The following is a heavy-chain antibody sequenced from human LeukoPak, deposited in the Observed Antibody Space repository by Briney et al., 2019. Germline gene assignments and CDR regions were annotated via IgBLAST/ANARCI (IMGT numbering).Heavy chain of an antibody. CDR3: ATDKSPGSYVAKLDY. CDR1: GYTLTELS. J-gene: IGHJ4*02. V-gene: IGHV1-24*01. Sequence: ASVTVSCTVSGYTLTELSMHWVRQAPGKGLEWMGGFDPEDGETIYAQKFQGRVTMTEDTSTDTAYKELSSLRSEDTAVYYCATDKSPGSYVAKLDYWGQGTLVTVSS. CDR2: FDPEDGET. D-gene: IGHD1-26*01.